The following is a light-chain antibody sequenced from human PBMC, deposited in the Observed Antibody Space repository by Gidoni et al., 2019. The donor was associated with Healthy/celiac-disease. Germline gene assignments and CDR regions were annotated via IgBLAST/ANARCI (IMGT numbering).Light chain of an antibody. J-gene: IGKJ1*01. CDR1: QSISSY. CDR3: QQSYSTPQT. Sequence: DIQITQSPSSLSASVGDRVTITCRASQSISSYLNWYQQKPGKAPKLLIYAASSLQSGVPSRFSGSGSGTDFTLTISSLQPEDFATYYCQQSYSTPQTFXQXTKVEIK. CDR2: AAS. V-gene: IGKV1-39*01.